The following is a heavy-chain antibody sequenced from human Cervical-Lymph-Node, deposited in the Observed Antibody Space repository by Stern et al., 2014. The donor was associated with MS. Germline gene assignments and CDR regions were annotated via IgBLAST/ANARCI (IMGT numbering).Heavy chain of an antibody. D-gene: IGHD6-13*01. CDR2: ISSSSSYI. V-gene: IGHV3-21*01. Sequence: VQLVESGGGLVKPGGSLRLSCAASGFTFSSYSMDWVRQAPGTGLEWVSSISSSSSYIYYADSVKGRFTISRDNAKNSLYLQMNSLRAEDTAVYYCARVEAAAGYFDYWGQGTLVTVSS. CDR1: GFTFSSYS. J-gene: IGHJ4*02. CDR3: ARVEAAAGYFDY.